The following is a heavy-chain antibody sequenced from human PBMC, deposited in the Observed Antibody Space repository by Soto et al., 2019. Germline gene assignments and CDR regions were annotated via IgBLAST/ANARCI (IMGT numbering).Heavy chain of an antibody. V-gene: IGHV3-48*01. CDR3: ARSYSYGFGY. D-gene: IGHD5-18*01. Sequence: IGTGTRTRYYADSVKGRFTISRDNGKNSLFLQMNSLRAEDTALYYCARSYSYGFGYWGQGTLVTVSS. CDR2: IGTGTRTR. J-gene: IGHJ4*02.